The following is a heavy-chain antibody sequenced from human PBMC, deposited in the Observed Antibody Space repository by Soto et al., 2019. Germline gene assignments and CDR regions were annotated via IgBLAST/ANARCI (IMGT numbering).Heavy chain of an antibody. Sequence: SSVKVSCKASGGTFISYAISWVRQAPGQVLEWMGGIIPIFGTANYAQKFQGRVTITADESTSTAYMELSSLRSEDTAVYYCARVSAMAERGDYYGMDVWGQGTTVTVSS. CDR1: GGTFISYA. J-gene: IGHJ6*02. V-gene: IGHV1-69*13. CDR2: IIPIFGTA. CDR3: ARVSAMAERGDYYGMDV. D-gene: IGHD5-18*01.